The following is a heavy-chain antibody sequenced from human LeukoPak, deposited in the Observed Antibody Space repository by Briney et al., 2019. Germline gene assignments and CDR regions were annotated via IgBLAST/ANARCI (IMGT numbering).Heavy chain of an antibody. CDR1: GYAFTGYY. V-gene: IGHV1-2*02. CDR3: AAFGVVPQYYYYGMDV. J-gene: IGHJ6*02. CDR2: INPSSGAT. D-gene: IGHD3-3*01. Sequence: ASVKVSCKASGYAFTGYYIHWVRQAPGQGLEWMGWINPSSGATNYVQKFQGRVTMTRDTSISTAYMELSRLRSEDTAVYYCAAFGVVPQYYYYGMDVWGQGTTVTVSS.